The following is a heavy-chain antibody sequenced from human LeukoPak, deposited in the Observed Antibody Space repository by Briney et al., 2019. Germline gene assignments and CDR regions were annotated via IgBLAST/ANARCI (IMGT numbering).Heavy chain of an antibody. D-gene: IGHD6-6*01. CDR1: GFTFSDYY. CDR3: ARDSTRYSSSSWDYYYMDV. Sequence: GGSLRLSGAASGFTFSDYYMSWIRQAPGKGLEWVSYISSSGSTIYYADSVKGRFTISRDNAKNSLYLQMNSLRAEDTAVYYCARDSTRYSSSSWDYYYMDVWGKGTTVTVSS. V-gene: IGHV3-11*01. CDR2: ISSSGSTI. J-gene: IGHJ6*03.